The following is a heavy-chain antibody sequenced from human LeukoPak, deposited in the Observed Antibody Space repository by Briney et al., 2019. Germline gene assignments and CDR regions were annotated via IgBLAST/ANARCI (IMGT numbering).Heavy chain of an antibody. Sequence: PSETLSLTCTVSGGSISSYYWSWIRQPPGKGLEWIGYIYYSGSTNCNPSLKSRVTISVDTSKNQFSLKLSSVTAADTAVYYCARDSVWGLFRKWGQGTLVTVSS. CDR1: GGSISSYY. V-gene: IGHV4-59*01. J-gene: IGHJ4*02. D-gene: IGHD3-16*01. CDR2: IYYSGST. CDR3: ARDSVWGLFRK.